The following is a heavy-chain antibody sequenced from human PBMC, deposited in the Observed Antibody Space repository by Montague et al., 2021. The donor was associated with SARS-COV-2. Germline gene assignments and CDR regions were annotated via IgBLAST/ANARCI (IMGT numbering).Heavy chain of an antibody. CDR2: INHSGST. Sequence: SETLSLTCTVYGGSFSGYCWSWIRQPPGKGLEWIGEINHSGSTNYNPSLKSRVTISVDTSKNQFSLKLSSVTAADTAVYYCARVGYYGSGTSLGMDVWGQGTTVTVSS. D-gene: IGHD3-10*01. CDR3: ARVGYYGSGTSLGMDV. J-gene: IGHJ6*02. CDR1: GGSFSGYC. V-gene: IGHV4-34*01.